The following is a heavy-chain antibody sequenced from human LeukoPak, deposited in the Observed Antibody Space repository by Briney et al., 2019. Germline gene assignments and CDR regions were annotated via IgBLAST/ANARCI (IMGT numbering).Heavy chain of an antibody. CDR1: GGSISSGGYY. CDR2: IYYSGST. Sequence: KTSETLSLTCTVSGGSISSGGYYWSWIRQHPGKGLEWIGYIYYSGSTYYNPSLKSRVTISVDTSKNQFSLKLSSVTAADTGVYYCASKSTDHGELRFDYWGQGTLVTVSS. J-gene: IGHJ4*02. D-gene: IGHD4-17*01. CDR3: ASKSTDHGELRFDY. V-gene: IGHV4-31*03.